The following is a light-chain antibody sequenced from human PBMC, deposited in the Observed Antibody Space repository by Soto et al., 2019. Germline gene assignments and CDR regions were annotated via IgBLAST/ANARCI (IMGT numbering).Light chain of an antibody. CDR3: QKYNNWPPIT. CDR2: GAS. Sequence: EIVMTQSPATLSVSPGERATLSCRASQSVSRNLARYPQKHVQAPRLLIYGASTRSTGIPARFSGSGSGTEFTLTISSLQSEEFAVYYCQKYNNWPPITFGQGTRLEIK. V-gene: IGKV3D-15*01. J-gene: IGKJ5*01. CDR1: QSVSRN.